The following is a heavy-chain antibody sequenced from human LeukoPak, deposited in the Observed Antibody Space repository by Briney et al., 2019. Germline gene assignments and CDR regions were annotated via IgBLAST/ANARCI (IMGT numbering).Heavy chain of an antibody. Sequence: GGSLRLSCAASGFTFSSYAMHWVRQAPGKGLEWVAVISYDGSNKYYADSVKGRFTISRDNSKNTLYLQMNSLRAEDTAVYYCARDIVVVPAAIPSWHYHYGMDVWGQGTTVTVSS. V-gene: IGHV3-30-3*01. D-gene: IGHD2-2*01. CDR1: GFTFSSYA. J-gene: IGHJ6*02. CDR3: ARDIVVVPAAIPSWHYHYGMDV. CDR2: ISYDGSNK.